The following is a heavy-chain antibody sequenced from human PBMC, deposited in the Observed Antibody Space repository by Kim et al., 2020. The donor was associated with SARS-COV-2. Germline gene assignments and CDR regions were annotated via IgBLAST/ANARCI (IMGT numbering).Heavy chain of an antibody. D-gene: IGHD3-3*01. J-gene: IGHJ6*03. V-gene: IGHV3-49*04. Sequence: GGSLRLSCAASGFTFGDYALNWVRQTPGKGLEWVGFIRSKAYGGTAEYAASVKGRFIFSRDDSKSIAYLQMSGLKTEDTAVYFCARDPREAAPYYNFWSASSPYYFFSYMDVWGKGTTVTVSS. CDR2: IRSKAYGGTA. CDR3: ARDPREAAPYYNFWSASSPYYFFSYMDV. CDR1: GFTFGDYA.